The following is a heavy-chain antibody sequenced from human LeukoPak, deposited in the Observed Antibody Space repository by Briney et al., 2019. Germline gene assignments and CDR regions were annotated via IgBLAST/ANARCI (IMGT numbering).Heavy chain of an antibody. CDR1: GFTFSSYG. Sequence: PGRSPRLSCAASGFTFSSYGMHWVRQAPGKGLEWVAVISYDGSNKYYADSVKGRFTISRDNSKNTLYLQMNSLRAEDTAVYYCAKDDGYSSSWSISGYFDYWGQGTLVTVSS. V-gene: IGHV3-30*18. CDR2: ISYDGSNK. D-gene: IGHD6-13*01. J-gene: IGHJ4*02. CDR3: AKDDGYSSSWSISGYFDY.